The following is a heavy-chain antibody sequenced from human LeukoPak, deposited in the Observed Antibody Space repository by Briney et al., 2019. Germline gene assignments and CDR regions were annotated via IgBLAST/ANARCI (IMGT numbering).Heavy chain of an antibody. J-gene: IGHJ4*02. CDR3: ARDRDQLRYFDWSLDY. Sequence: GGSLRLSCAASGFTFSSYSMNWVRQAPGKGLEWVSSISSSSSYIYYADSVKGRSTISRDNAKSSLYLQMNSLRAEDTAVYYCARDRDQLRYFDWSLDYWGQGTLVTVSS. CDR1: GFTFSSYS. CDR2: ISSSSSYI. V-gene: IGHV3-21*01. D-gene: IGHD3-9*01.